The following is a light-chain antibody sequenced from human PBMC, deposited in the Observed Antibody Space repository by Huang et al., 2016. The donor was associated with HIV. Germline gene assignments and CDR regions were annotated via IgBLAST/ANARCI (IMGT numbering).Light chain of an antibody. V-gene: IGKV3-15*01. CDR1: QSVSSN. Sequence: EIVMTQSPATLSVSQGERATLSCRASQSVSSNLAWYQQKPGQAPRLLIYGASTRATVIPARFSGSGSGTEFTLTISSLQSEDFAVYYCQQYNNWPPKFTFGPGTKVDIK. CDR2: GAS. J-gene: IGKJ3*01. CDR3: QQYNNWPPKFT.